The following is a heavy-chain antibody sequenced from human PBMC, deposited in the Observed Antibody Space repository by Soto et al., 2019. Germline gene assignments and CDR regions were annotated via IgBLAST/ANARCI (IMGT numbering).Heavy chain of an antibody. CDR3: ARQDTTAAMPGLSFGAFDI. CDR2: ISAYNGNT. Sequence: QVQLVQSGAEVKKPGASVKVSCKASGYTFTSYGISWVRQAPGQGLEWMGWISAYNGNTNYAQKLQGRVTMTTDTSTSTAYMELMSLRTDDTAVYYCARQDTTAAMPGLSFGAFDIWGQGTMVTVSS. D-gene: IGHD2-2*01. J-gene: IGHJ3*02. V-gene: IGHV1-18*01. CDR1: GYTFTSYG.